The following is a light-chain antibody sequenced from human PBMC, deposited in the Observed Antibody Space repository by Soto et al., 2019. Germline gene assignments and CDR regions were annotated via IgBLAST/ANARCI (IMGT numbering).Light chain of an antibody. V-gene: IGKV1-9*01. Sequence: DIQLTQSPSFLSASVGDRVTISCRASQDITNSLAWYHQKPGKTPKFLISTASTLQSGVPSRFSGTGSGTEFTLTISGLQTEDFATYYCQQFNSYRTTFVQGTRLEI. CDR1: QDITNS. CDR2: TAS. CDR3: QQFNSYRTT. J-gene: IGKJ5*01.